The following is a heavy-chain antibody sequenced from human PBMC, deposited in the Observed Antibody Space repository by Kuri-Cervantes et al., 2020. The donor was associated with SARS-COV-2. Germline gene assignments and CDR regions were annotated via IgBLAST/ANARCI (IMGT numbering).Heavy chain of an antibody. V-gene: IGHV4-4*07. J-gene: IGHJ6*03. CDR2: IYTSGST. D-gene: IGHD4-17*01. CDR3: ARAYGFLRYIYYMDV. Sequence: SETLSLTCTVSGGSISSYYWSWIRQPAGKGLEWIGRIYTSGSTNYNPSLKSRVTMSVDTSSKQSSLHLGSVTAADTAVYYCARAYGFLRYIYYMDVWGRGTTVTVSS. CDR1: GGSISSYY.